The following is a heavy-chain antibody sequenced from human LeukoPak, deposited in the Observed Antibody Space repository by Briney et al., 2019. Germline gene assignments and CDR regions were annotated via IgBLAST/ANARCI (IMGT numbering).Heavy chain of an antibody. J-gene: IGHJ3*02. CDR2: IDSGSSTI. CDR1: GFTFSTYS. V-gene: IGHV3-48*01. CDR3: ARAYYDSSGYLPRGAFDI. D-gene: IGHD3-22*01. Sequence: GGSLRLSCAASGFTFSTYSMNWVRQAPGKGLEWVSYIDSGSSTIYYADSVKGRFTISRDNAKNSLYVQMNSLRAEDTAVYYCARAYYDSSGYLPRGAFDIWGQGTMVTVSS.